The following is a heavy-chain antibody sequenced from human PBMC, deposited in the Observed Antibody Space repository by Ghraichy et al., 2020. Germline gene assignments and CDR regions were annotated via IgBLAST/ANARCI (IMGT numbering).Heavy chain of an antibody. V-gene: IGHV3-66*01. D-gene: IGHD2-8*01. Sequence: GESLNISCAASGFTVSSNYMSWVRQAPGKGLEWVSVIYSGGSAYYADSVKGRFTISRDNSKNTLYLQMNSLRAEDTAVYYCARVGDCTNGVCYTENDYYYGMDVWGQGTTVTVSS. CDR3: ARVGDCTNGVCYTENDYYYGMDV. CDR2: IYSGGSA. J-gene: IGHJ6*02. CDR1: GFTVSSNY.